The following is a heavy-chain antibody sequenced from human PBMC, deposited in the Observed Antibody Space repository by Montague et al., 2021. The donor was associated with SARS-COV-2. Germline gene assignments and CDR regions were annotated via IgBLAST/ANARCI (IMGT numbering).Heavy chain of an antibody. CDR1: GSSISSYY. V-gene: IGHV4-59*01. D-gene: IGHD2-2*01. CDR2: IYYNGTT. CDR3: ARERGYQLLSGWFDP. J-gene: IGHJ5*02. Sequence: SETLSLTCTVSGSSISSYYWSWIRQPPGKGLEWIGYIYYNGTTNYSPSLKGRVSISVDTSKNQFSLEMSSVTAADTAVYYCARERGYQLLSGWFDPWGQGTLVTVSS.